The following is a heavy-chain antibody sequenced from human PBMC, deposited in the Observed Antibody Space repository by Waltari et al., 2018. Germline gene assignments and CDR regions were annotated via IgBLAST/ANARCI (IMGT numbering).Heavy chain of an antibody. V-gene: IGHV3-48*03. D-gene: IGHD4-17*01. CDR1: GFTFSAYE. CDR2: ISSRGDTI. J-gene: IGHJ4*02. Sequence: EVQLVESGGGLVQPGGSLRLSCAASGFTFSAYEMNWVRQAPGKGLEWVSYISSRGDTIYYADSVKGRFTISRDTANNSLFLQMNSLRAEETAVYYCAKGPLRWVFNSWGQGTLVIVSS. CDR3: AKGPLRWVFNS.